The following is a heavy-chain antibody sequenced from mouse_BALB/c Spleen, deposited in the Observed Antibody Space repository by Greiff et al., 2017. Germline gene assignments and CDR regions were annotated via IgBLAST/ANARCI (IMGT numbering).Heavy chain of an antibody. V-gene: IGHV1-82*01. D-gene: IGHD1-1*01. CDR2: IYPGDGDT. CDR1: GYAFSSSW. CDR3: ARGDYYGSNWYFDV. Sequence: LVESGPELVKPGASVKISCKASGYAFSSSWMNWVKQRPGQGLEWIGRIYPGDGDTNYNGKFKGKATLTADKSSSTAYMQLSSLTSVDSAVYFCARGDYYGSNWYFDVWGAGTTVTVSS. J-gene: IGHJ1*01.